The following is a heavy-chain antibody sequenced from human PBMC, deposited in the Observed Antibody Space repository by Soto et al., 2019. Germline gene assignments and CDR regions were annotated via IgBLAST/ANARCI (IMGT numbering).Heavy chain of an antibody. J-gene: IGHJ4*02. Sequence: ASVKVSCKASGGTFSSYAISGVRQAPGQGLEWMGGLIPILGIANYSQKFQGRVTITAVKSTSTAYMELSSLRSEETAVYYCARGWAPRYCTNGVCYSYFDYWGQGTLVTVSS. CDR2: LIPILGIA. CDR1: GGTFSSYA. CDR3: ARGWAPRYCTNGVCYSYFDY. D-gene: IGHD2-8*01. V-gene: IGHV1-69*10.